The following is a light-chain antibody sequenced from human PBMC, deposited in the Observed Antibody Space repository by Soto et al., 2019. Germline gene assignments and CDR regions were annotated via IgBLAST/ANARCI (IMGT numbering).Light chain of an antibody. CDR3: QQYNNWPYT. Sequence: EIVMTQSPATQSVSPGERAALSCRASQSVSSNFAWYQQKPGQAPRLLIYGASTRATGIPARFSGSGSGTDFTLTISSLQSEDFAVYYYQQYNNWPYTFGQGTKLEIK. CDR2: GAS. J-gene: IGKJ2*01. V-gene: IGKV3-15*01. CDR1: QSVSSN.